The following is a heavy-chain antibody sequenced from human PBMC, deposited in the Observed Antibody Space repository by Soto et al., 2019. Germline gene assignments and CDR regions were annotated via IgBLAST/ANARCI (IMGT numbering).Heavy chain of an antibody. CDR3: ARDGEDKAAAAMVF. CDR1: GYTITCCA. CDR2: FNAGDGDT. Sequence: QVQLVQSGAEVKKPGASVRVFCKASGYTITCCAMHWVRQAPGQRPEWMGWFNAGDGDTKYSQSFQGRFTIIRDTSASTVYMELSSLRPEDTAVYYCARDGEDKAAAAMVFWGQGTLVTVSS. D-gene: IGHD6-13*01. V-gene: IGHV1-3*01. J-gene: IGHJ4*02.